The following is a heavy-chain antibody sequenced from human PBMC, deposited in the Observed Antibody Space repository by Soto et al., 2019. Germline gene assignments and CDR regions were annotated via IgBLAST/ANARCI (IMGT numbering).Heavy chain of an antibody. CDR1: GYSFTSYW. CDR2: IDPSDSYI. Sequence: SLKISCKGSGYSFTSYWITWVRQMPGKGLEWMGRIDPSDSYINYSPSFQGHVTISADKSISTAYLQWSSLKASDTAMYYCARRPGSSSFGESNFDYWGQGTLVTVSS. J-gene: IGHJ4*02. CDR3: ARRPGSSSFGESNFDY. D-gene: IGHD3-10*01. V-gene: IGHV5-10-1*01.